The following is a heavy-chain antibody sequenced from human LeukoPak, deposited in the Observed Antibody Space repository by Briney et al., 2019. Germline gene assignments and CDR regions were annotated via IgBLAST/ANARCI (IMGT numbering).Heavy chain of an antibody. CDR1: GYTFTSCA. CDR3: ARAKVRPREPGDEIAVAGTGGPWFDP. CDR2: INTNTGNP. J-gene: IGHJ5*02. D-gene: IGHD6-19*01. V-gene: IGHV7-4-1*02. Sequence: GASVKVSCKASGYTFTSCAMNWVRQAPGQGLEWVGWINTNTGNPTYAQGFTGRFVFSLDTSVSTAYLQISSLKAEDTAVYYCARAKVRPREPGDEIAVAGTGGPWFDPWGQGTLVTVSS.